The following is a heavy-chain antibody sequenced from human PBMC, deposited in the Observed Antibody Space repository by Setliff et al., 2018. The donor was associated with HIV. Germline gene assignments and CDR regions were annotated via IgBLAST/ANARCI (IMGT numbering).Heavy chain of an antibody. J-gene: IGHJ6*03. CDR2: INPRGST. CDR3: ARDRYYDSSGYYYRDYYYYMDV. Sequence: SETLSLTCAGYGGSFSDYYWTWIRQPPGKGLEWIGEINPRGSTNYNPSLKSRLTISVDTSKNQFSLKLSSVTAADTAVYYCARDRYYDSSGYYYRDYYYYMDVWGNGTTVTVSS. CDR1: GGSFSDYY. D-gene: IGHD3-22*01. V-gene: IGHV4-34*01.